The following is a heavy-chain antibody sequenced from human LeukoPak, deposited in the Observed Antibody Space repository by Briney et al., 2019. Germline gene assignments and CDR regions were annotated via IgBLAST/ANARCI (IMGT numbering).Heavy chain of an antibody. D-gene: IGHD5-18*01. CDR2: ISTSGST. CDR3: ASPRTSYRYTFDY. J-gene: IGHJ4*02. V-gene: IGHV4-4*09. Sequence: PSETLSLTCAVSVASISNYYWSWIRQAPGKGLEGIGYISTSGSTNYNPSLKSRVSISLDTSNNRFSLNLNFVTAADTAVYFCASPRTSYRYTFDYWGPGALVTVSS. CDR1: VASISNYY.